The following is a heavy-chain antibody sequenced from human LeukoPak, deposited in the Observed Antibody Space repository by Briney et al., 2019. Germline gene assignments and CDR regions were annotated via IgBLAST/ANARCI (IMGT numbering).Heavy chain of an antibody. J-gene: IGHJ3*02. CDR3: ARDRASYYDSSGYPDAFDI. CDR1: GGSINSYY. Sequence: SETLSLTCSVSGGSINSYYWSWIRQPPGKGLEWIGYIYYSGSTYYNPSLKSRVTISVDTSKNQFSLKLSSVTAADTAVYYCARDRASYYDSSGYPDAFDIWGQGTMVTVSS. V-gene: IGHV4-59*12. CDR2: IYYSGST. D-gene: IGHD3-22*01.